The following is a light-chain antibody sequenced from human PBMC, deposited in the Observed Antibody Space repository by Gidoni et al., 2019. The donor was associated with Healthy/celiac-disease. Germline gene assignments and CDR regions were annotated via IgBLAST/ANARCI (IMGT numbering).Light chain of an antibody. CDR1: QSISSW. Sequence: PSQSISSWLAWYQQKPGKAPKLLIYKASSLESGVPSRFSGSGSGTEFTLTISSLQPDDFATYYCQQYNSYPLTFGQGTKVEIK. J-gene: IGKJ1*01. CDR3: QQYNSYPLT. V-gene: IGKV1-5*03. CDR2: KAS.